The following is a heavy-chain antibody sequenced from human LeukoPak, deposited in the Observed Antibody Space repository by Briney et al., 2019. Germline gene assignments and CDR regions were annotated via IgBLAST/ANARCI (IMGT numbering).Heavy chain of an antibody. CDR1: GGSISSYY. CDR3: ARDRAYCSGGSCYDDAFDI. V-gene: IGHV4-59*01. D-gene: IGHD2-15*01. J-gene: IGHJ3*02. CDR2: IYYSGSN. Sequence: PSETLSLTCTVSGGSISSYYWSWIRQPPGKGLEWVGFIYYSGSNNYHTSLKSGVTTAVETSKKQFSLKLSSVTVADTGVYYCARDRAYCSGGSCYDDAFDIWGQGTMVTVSS.